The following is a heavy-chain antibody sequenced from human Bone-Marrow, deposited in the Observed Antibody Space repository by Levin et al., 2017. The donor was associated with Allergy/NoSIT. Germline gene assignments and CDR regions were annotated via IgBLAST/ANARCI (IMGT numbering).Heavy chain of an antibody. D-gene: IGHD2-2*01. Sequence: SQTLSLPCTVSGGSIGSGDYSWSWIRQPPGKGLEWIGYIYRSARTNYNPSLTSRVTMSLDRSTNQFSLSLISVTAADTAVYYCARLNLGHCTTTSCYGPHVFDIWGQGTVVTVSS. CDR2: IYRSART. CDR3: ARLNLGHCTTTSCYGPHVFDI. CDR1: GGSIGSGDYS. J-gene: IGHJ3*02. V-gene: IGHV4-30-2*01.